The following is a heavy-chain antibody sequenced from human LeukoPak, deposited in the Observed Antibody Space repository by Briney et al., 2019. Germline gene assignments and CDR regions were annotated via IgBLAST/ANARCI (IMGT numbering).Heavy chain of an antibody. CDR1: GFRGGTKY. Sequence: GSLRLSCSVSGFRGGTKYMSWVRQAPGKGLEWVSILYSDNRTDYADSVKGRFTISRHISRNTVYLQMNSLRTEDTAMYYCARDVGADWFDPWGQGTLVTVSS. CDR3: ARDVGADWFDP. J-gene: IGHJ5*02. CDR2: LYSDNRT. D-gene: IGHD4/OR15-4a*01. V-gene: IGHV3-53*04.